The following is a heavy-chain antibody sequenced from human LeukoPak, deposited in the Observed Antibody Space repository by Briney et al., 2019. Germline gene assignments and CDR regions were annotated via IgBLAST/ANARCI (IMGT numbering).Heavy chain of an antibody. Sequence: GGSLRLSCAASGFTFDDYGMSWVRQAPGKGLEWVSGINWNGGSTGYADSVKGRFTISRDNAKNSLYLQMNSLRAEDTALYYCARMGYSYGYYYYYYMDVWGKGTTVTVSS. J-gene: IGHJ6*03. D-gene: IGHD5-18*01. CDR1: GFTFDDYG. CDR2: INWNGGST. V-gene: IGHV3-20*04. CDR3: ARMGYSYGYYYYYYMDV.